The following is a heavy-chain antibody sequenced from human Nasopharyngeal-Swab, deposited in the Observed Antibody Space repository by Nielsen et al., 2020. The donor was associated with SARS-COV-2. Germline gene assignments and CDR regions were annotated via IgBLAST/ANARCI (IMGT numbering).Heavy chain of an antibody. D-gene: IGHD2-2*01. CDR3: AGGSSNRYYFDY. Sequence: ASVKVSCKASGYTFTSHAMHWVRQAPGQGLEWMGIINPSGGSTSYAQKFQVRVTMTRDTSTSTVYMELSSLRSEDTAVYYCAGGSSNRYYFDYWGQGTLVTVSS. CDR1: GYTFTSHA. V-gene: IGHV1-46*01. CDR2: INPSGGST. J-gene: IGHJ4*02.